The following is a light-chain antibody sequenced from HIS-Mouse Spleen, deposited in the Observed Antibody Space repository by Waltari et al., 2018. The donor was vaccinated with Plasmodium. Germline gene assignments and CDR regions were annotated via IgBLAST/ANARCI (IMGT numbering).Light chain of an antibody. CDR2: KDS. Sequence: SYELTQPPSVSVSPGQTARITCSGDALPKQYASWYQQKPGQAPVLVIYKDSERPSGLPERFSGSSSGTTVTLTISGVQAEDEADYYCQSADSSGTPNWVFGGGTKLTVL. CDR1: ALPKQY. V-gene: IGLV3-25*03. J-gene: IGLJ3*02. CDR3: QSADSSGTPNWV.